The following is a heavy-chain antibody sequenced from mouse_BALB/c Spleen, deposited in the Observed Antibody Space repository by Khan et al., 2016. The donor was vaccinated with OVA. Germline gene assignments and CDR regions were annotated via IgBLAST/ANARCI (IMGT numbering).Heavy chain of an antibody. V-gene: IGHV9-3-1*01. CDR3: ARSNSYWYFDD. Sequence: QIQLVQSGPELKKPGETVKISCTASGYTFTNYGMNWVKQAPGKGLKWMGWINTYTGQTKYPDEFKGRFTFSLETSSSTAYLQINHLNNEDTATYFSARSNSYWYFDDWGAGTTVIVSS. CDR1: GYTFTNYG. J-gene: IGHJ1*01. CDR2: INTYTGQT. D-gene: IGHD4-1*02.